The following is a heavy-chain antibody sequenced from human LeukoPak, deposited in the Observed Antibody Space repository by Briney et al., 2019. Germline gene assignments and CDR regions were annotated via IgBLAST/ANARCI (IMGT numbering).Heavy chain of an antibody. CDR1: GYTFTSYY. D-gene: IGHD5-12*01. V-gene: IGHV1-18*04. Sequence: GASVKVSCKASGYTFTSYYMHWVRQAPGQGLEWMGWISAYNGNTNYAQKLQGRVTMTTDTSTSTAYMELRSLRSDDTAVYYCARDHGRGYSGYYGYWGQGTLVTVSS. CDR2: ISAYNGNT. J-gene: IGHJ4*02. CDR3: ARDHGRGYSGYYGY.